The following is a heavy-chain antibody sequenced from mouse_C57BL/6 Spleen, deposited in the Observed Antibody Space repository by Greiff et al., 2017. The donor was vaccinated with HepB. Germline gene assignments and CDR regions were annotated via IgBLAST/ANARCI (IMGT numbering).Heavy chain of an antibody. J-gene: IGHJ4*01. CDR2: IYWDDDK. CDR3: ARRRGYSTESYYAMDY. V-gene: IGHV8-12*01. CDR1: GFSLSTSGMG. Sequence: QVTLKESGPGILQSSQTLSLTCSFSGFSLSTSGMGVSWIRQPSGKGLEWLAHIYWDDDKRYNPSLKSRLTISKDTSRNQVFLKITSVDTADTATYYCARRRGYSTESYYAMDYWGQGTSVTVSS. D-gene: IGHD2-5*01.